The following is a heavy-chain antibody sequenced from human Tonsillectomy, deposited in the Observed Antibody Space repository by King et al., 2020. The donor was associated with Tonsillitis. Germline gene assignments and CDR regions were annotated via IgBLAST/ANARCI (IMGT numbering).Heavy chain of an antibody. CDR2: IDPSDSYT. Sequence: QLVQSGAEVKKPGESLRISCKGSGYSFTSQWINWVRQMPGKGLEWMGRIDPSDSYTEYSLSFQGHVTFSADKSLSTAYLQWSSLKASDTAMYYCARFDHYHGSGSSPLGMDVWGQRTTVTVSS. D-gene: IGHD3-10*01. CDR1: GYSFTSQW. CDR3: ARFDHYHGSGSSPLGMDV. J-gene: IGHJ6*02. V-gene: IGHV5-10-1*01.